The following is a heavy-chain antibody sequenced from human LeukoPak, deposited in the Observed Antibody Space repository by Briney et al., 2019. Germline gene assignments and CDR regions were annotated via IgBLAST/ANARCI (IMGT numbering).Heavy chain of an antibody. CDR1: GYTFTSYD. D-gene: IGHD1-26*01. CDR2: ISGYNGDA. CDR3: ARDRIAYSRSIAFDY. Sequence: ASVKVSCKASGYTFTSYDINWVRQAPGQGLEWMGWISGYNGDANYAHEFQGRVTMTTDTSTSTASMELRNLRSDDTAVYYCARDRIAYSRSIAFDYWGQGTLVTVSS. V-gene: IGHV1-18*01. J-gene: IGHJ4*02.